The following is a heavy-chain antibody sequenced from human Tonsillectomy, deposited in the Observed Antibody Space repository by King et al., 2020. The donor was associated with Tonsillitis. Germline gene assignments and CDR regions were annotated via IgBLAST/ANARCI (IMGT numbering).Heavy chain of an antibody. V-gene: IGHV4-30-2*01. CDR3: ARGNPDNILTGYYIDY. J-gene: IGHJ4*02. Sequence: QLQESGSGLVKPSQTLYLTCAVSGGSISSGDYSWSWIWQPPGKGLEWIGYIYHGGSTYYNPSLKSRVTISVDRSKNQFSLKLSSVTAADTAVYYCARGNPDNILTGYYIDYWGQGTLVTVSS. CDR2: IYHGGST. D-gene: IGHD3-9*01. CDR1: GGSISSGDYS.